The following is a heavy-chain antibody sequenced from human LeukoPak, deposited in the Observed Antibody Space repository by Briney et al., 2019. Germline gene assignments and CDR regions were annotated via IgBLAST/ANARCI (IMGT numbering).Heavy chain of an antibody. CDR1: GFTFSSYA. V-gene: IGHV3-23*01. D-gene: IGHD5-12*01. CDR3: ARRRGYSGYDLYYFDY. Sequence: GGSLRLSCAASGFTFSSYAMSWVRQAPGKGLEWVSAISGSGSTTYYADSVKGRFTISRDNSQNTLSLQMNSLRAEDTAVYYCARRRGYSGYDLYYFDYWGQGTLVTVSS. CDR2: ISGSGSTT. J-gene: IGHJ4*02.